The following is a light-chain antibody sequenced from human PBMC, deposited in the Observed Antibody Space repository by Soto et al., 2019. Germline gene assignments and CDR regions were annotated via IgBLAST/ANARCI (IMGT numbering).Light chain of an antibody. CDR3: CSLTTSHTYV. CDR2: DVS. CDR1: SSDVGGYSY. J-gene: IGLJ1*01. Sequence: QSVLTQPRSVSGCPGHSVTISCTGTSSDVGGYSYVSWYQQHPGKAPKLMISDVSKRPSGVPDRFSGSKFGNTASLTISGLQADDEADYYCCSLTTSHTYVFGSGTKVTVL. V-gene: IGLV2-11*01.